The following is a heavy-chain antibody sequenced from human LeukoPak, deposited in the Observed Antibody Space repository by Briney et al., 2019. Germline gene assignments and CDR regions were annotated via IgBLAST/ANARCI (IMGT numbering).Heavy chain of an antibody. D-gene: IGHD6-19*01. J-gene: IGHJ4*02. CDR2: ISNSGRYI. Sequence: GGSLRLSCGASGFTFSDYSIAWVRQAPGKGLEWVSSISNSGRYIYYSDSVKGRFTTSRDNAKNSVYLQMNSLRAEDTAVYFCARLQGGSGWYYFDYWGQGTLVTVSS. CDR3: ARLQGGSGWYYFDY. V-gene: IGHV3-21*01. CDR1: GFTFSDYS.